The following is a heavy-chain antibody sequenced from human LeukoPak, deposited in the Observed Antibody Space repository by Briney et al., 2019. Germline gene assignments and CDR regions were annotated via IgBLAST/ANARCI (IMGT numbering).Heavy chain of an antibody. CDR1: GYSISSGYY. CDR2: IYHSGTT. J-gene: IGHJ4*02. V-gene: IGHV4-38-2*02. D-gene: IGHD1-1*01. Sequence: PSETLSLTCAVSGYSISSGYYWGWIRQPPGKGLEWIGSIYHSGTTYYNPSLKSRVTISVDTSKNQFSLKLSSVTAADTAVYYCARERELSFDYWGQGTLVTVSS. CDR3: ARERELSFDY.